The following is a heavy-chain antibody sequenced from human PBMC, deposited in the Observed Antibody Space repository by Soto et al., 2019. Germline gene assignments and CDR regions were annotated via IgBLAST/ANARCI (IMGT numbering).Heavy chain of an antibody. CDR1: GFTFSSYG. V-gene: IGHV3-30*18. J-gene: IGHJ2*01. Sequence: QVPLVESGGGVVQPGRSLRLSCAVSGFTFSSYGMHWVRQAPGKGLEWVAVISYDGSNKYYADSVKGRFTISRDNXKXXLYLQMNSLRTEDTAVYYCAKSADYGGFNYWYFDLWGRGTLVTVSS. CDR3: AKSADYGGFNYWYFDL. D-gene: IGHD4-17*01. CDR2: ISYDGSNK.